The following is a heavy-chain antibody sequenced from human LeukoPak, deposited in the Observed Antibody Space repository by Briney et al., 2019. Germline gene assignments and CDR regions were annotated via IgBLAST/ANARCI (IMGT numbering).Heavy chain of an antibody. J-gene: IGHJ4*02. CDR3: ARDTLDYSSSSSYFDY. Sequence: GGSLRLSCAASGFTFSSYEMNWVRQAPGKGLERVSYISSSGSTIYYADSVKGRFTISRDNAKNSLYLQMNSLRAEDTAVYYCARDTLDYSSSSSYFDYWGQGTLVTVSS. CDR1: GFTFSSYE. D-gene: IGHD6-6*01. CDR2: ISSSGSTI. V-gene: IGHV3-48*03.